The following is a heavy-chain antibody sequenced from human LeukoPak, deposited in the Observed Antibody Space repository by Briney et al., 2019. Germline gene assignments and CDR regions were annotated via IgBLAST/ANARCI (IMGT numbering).Heavy chain of an antibody. D-gene: IGHD3-9*01. CDR1: GYTFTGYY. CDR3: ARARLSLLRYFDWLLYY. J-gene: IGHJ4*02. Sequence: GASVKVSXKASGYTFTGYYMHWVRQAPGQGLEWMGRINPNSGGTNYAQKFQGRVTMTRDTSISTAYMELSRLRSDDTAVYYCARARLSLLRYFDWLLYYWGQGTLVTVSS. CDR2: INPNSGGT. V-gene: IGHV1-2*06.